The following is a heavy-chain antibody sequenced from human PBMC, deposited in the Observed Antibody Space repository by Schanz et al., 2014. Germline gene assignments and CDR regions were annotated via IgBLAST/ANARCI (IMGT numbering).Heavy chain of an antibody. CDR2: ISPYNGNT. Sequence: VQLEQSGAEVKKPGSSVKVSCKASGGTFSRLTFSWVRQAPGQGLEWMGWISPYNGNTNYAQKLQGRVTMTADTSTSTAYMDLRSLRSDDTAVYYCARLSVAGRPHVNYWYFDLWGRGTLVTVSS. V-gene: IGHV1-18*01. D-gene: IGHD6-19*01. CDR1: GGTFSRLT. CDR3: ARLSVAGRPHVNYWYFDL. J-gene: IGHJ2*01.